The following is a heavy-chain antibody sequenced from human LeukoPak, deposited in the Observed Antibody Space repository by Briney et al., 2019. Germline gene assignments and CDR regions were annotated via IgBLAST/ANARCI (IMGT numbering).Heavy chain of an antibody. D-gene: IGHD2-2*01. CDR2: IYYSGST. V-gene: IGHV4-39*01. CDR3: ARQLGYCSSTSCYADKVDY. Sequence: PSETLSFTCTVSGGSISSSSYYWGWIRQPPGKGREWIGSIYYSGSTYYNPSLDSRATISVDTSKTQFTLKLSSFTAADRAVYYCARQLGYCSSTSCYADKVDYWGQGTLVTVSS. CDR1: GGSISSSSYY. J-gene: IGHJ4*02.